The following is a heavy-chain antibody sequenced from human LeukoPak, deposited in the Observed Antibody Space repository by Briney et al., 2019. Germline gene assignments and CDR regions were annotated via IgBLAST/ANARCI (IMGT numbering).Heavy chain of an antibody. CDR3: AKYYVWGSYRGHFDY. V-gene: IGHV3-33*08. CDR1: GFTFSSYV. J-gene: IGHJ4*02. CDR2: IWYDGSNK. D-gene: IGHD3-16*02. Sequence: GGSLRLSCAASGFTFSSYVMHWVRQAPGKGLEWVAVIWYDGSNKYYADSVKGRFTISRENSKNTLYLQMNSLRAEDTAVYYCAKYYVWGSYRGHFDYWGQGTLFTVSS.